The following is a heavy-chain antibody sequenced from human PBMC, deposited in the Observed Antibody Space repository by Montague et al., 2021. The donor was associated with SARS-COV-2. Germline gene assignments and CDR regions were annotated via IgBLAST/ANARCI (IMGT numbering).Heavy chain of an antibody. CDR1: GFTFSSYA. V-gene: IGHV3-64D*09. Sequence: SLRLSCAASGFTFSSYAMHWVRQAPGKGLEYVSVISSNGGSTYHADSVKGRFTISRDNSKNTLNLQMSSLRAEDTAVYYCVKDWAYGVWGQGTTVTVSS. CDR2: ISSNGGST. J-gene: IGHJ6*02. D-gene: IGHD3-16*01. CDR3: VKDWAYGV.